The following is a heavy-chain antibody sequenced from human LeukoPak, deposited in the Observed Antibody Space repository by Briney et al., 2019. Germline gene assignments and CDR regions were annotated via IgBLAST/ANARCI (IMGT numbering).Heavy chain of an antibody. V-gene: IGHV3-20*04. CDR3: ARDGLGGQPFDY. CDR1: GFIFDDYG. CDR2: INWNGGNT. D-gene: IGHD3/OR15-3a*01. J-gene: IGHJ4*02. Sequence: GGSLRLSCAASGFIFDDYGMIWVRQAPGKGLEWVSGINWNGGNTGYADSVEGRFTISRDNARNTLYLQMNSLRAEDTALYYCARDGLGGQPFDYWGQGTLVTVSS.